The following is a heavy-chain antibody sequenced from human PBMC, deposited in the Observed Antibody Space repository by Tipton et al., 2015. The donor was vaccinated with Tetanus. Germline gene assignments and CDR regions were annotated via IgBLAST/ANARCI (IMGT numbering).Heavy chain of an antibody. J-gene: IGHJ4*02. D-gene: IGHD6-19*01. V-gene: IGHV4-39*01. Sequence: LRLSCTVSGGSISSYYWGWIRQPPGKGLEWIGSIYYSGSTYYNPSLKSRVTISVDTSRNQFSLRLTSVTATETAVYYCARRSYNSGWYCFDYWGQGTLVTVSS. CDR3: ARRSYNSGWYCFDY. CDR1: GGSISSYY. CDR2: IYYSGST.